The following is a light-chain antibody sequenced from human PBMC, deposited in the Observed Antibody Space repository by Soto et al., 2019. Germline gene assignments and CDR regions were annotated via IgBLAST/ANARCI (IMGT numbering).Light chain of an antibody. Sequence: EIVMTQFPVTLSVSPGERATLSCRASQSVTSNLAWYQQKPGQAPRLLIYDVSNRASGIPARFSGSGSETDFTLTISSLEPEDFAVYYCQHYGETPITFGLGTRLEIK. J-gene: IGKJ5*01. CDR2: DVS. V-gene: IGKV3D-15*01. CDR1: QSVTSN. CDR3: QHYGETPIT.